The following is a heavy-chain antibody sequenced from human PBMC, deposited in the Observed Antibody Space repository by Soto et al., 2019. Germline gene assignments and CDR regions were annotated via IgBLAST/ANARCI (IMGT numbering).Heavy chain of an antibody. CDR1: GDSISSADHY. CDR3: ARDLWVEPELYYYGMDV. J-gene: IGHJ6*02. V-gene: IGHV4-30-4*01. CDR2: IFYSGTT. Sequence: SETLSLTCTVSGDSISSADHYWSWIRQTPGKGLEWIGHIFYSGTTYYNPSLKSRLTISVDTSKNHFSLRLTSVTAADTAVYYCARDLWVEPELYYYGMDVWGQGTTVTVSS. D-gene: IGHD1-1*01.